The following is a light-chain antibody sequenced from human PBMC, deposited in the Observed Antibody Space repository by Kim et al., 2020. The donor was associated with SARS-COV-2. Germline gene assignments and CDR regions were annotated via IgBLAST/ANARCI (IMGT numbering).Light chain of an antibody. CDR2: GKN. Sequence: SSELTQDPAVSVALGQTVRITCQGDSPRSYYASWYQQKPGQAPVLVIYGKNNRPSGIPDRFSGSSSGNTASLTITGAQAEDEADYYCNSRDSSGNHLSVV. CDR1: SPRSYY. CDR3: NSRDSSGNHLSVV. V-gene: IGLV3-19*01. J-gene: IGLJ2*01.